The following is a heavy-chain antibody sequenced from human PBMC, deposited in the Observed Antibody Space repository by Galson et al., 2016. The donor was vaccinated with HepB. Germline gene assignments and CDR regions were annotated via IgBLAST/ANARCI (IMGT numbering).Heavy chain of an antibody. Sequence: SETLSLTCTVSGASVNSDAYHWAWIRQPPGKGLEWLGRTYYGRSTIYNASLKSRVSISVDTSKNQFSLRLSPVTAADTAVYYCMTYLVGHGGTGYWGKGTLVTVSS. D-gene: IGHD3-16*01. CDR2: TYYGRST. CDR1: GASVNSDAYH. CDR3: MTYLVGHGGTGY. V-gene: IGHV4-61*08. J-gene: IGHJ4*02.